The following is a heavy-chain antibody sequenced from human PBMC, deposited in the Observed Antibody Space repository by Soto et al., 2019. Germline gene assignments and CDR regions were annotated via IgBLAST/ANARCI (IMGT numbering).Heavy chain of an antibody. CDR2: IYPSGST. CDR3: ARYSSSWYYFAY. V-gene: IGHV4-4*02. J-gene: IGHJ4*02. CDR1: GGSISSSNW. D-gene: IGHD6-13*01. Sequence: QVQLQESGPGLVKTSGTLALTCAVSGGSISSSNWWSWVRQPPGKGLEWIGEIYPSGSTNYNPSLTSRVTISVAKSKNQFSLKLSSVTAADTAVYYCARYSSSWYYFAYWGQGTLVTVSS.